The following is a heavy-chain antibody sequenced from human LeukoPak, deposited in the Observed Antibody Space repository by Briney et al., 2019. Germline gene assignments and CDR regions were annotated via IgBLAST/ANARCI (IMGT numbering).Heavy chain of an antibody. J-gene: IGHJ6*03. CDR3: ARGYSSSWHHYYYYMDV. CDR1: GLTFSRITYS. CDR2: ISSTSTT. D-gene: IGHD6-13*01. V-gene: IGHV3-21*05. Sequence: PGGSLRLSCAASGLTFSRITYSMNWVRQAPGKGLEWVSYISSTSTTEYADSVKGRFTISRDNAKNSLYLQMNSLRAEDTAVYYCARGYSSSWHHYYYYMDVWGKGTTVTVSS.